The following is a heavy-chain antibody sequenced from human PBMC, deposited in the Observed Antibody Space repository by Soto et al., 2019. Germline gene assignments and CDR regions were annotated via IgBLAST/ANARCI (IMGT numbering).Heavy chain of an antibody. J-gene: IGHJ3*02. CDR3: ARDPGNYDSSGYYYVGAFDI. Sequence: QVQLVESGGGVVQPGRSLRLSCAASGFTFSSYAMHWVRQAPGKGLEWVAVISYDGSNKYYADSVKGRFTISRDNSKNTXYXXMNSLRAEDTAVYYCARDPGNYDSSGYYYVGAFDIWGQGTMVTVSS. V-gene: IGHV3-30-3*01. CDR1: GFTFSSYA. D-gene: IGHD3-22*01. CDR2: ISYDGSNK.